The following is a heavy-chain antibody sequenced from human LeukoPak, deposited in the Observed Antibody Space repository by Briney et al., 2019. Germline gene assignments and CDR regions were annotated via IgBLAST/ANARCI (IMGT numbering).Heavy chain of an antibody. Sequence: SEALSLTCTVSGGSMSGYYWSWIRQPPGKGLEWIGYIHYSGSTNYSPSLKSRVTISVVMSKNQYSLKLSSVTAADTAMYYCARADSNDHYGYQTNWFDPWGQGTLVTVSS. J-gene: IGHJ5*02. CDR1: GGSMSGYY. CDR3: ARADSNDHYGYQTNWFDP. V-gene: IGHV4-59*01. CDR2: IHYSGST. D-gene: IGHD3-22*01.